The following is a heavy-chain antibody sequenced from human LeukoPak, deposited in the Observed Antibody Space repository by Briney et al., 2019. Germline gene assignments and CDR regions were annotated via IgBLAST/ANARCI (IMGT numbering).Heavy chain of an antibody. CDR1: GFTFSKSD. V-gene: IGHV3-13*01. CDR2: IGTADDT. J-gene: IGHJ2*01. Sequence: GGSLRLSCAASGFTFSKSDMHWVRQATGKGLEWVSAIGTADDTYYADSVRGRFTISRENARNSLYLQMNSLTVGDTAVYFCAREVEDRRSWGWSLDLWGRGTLVTVSS. D-gene: IGHD7-27*01. CDR3: AREVEDRRSWGWSLDL.